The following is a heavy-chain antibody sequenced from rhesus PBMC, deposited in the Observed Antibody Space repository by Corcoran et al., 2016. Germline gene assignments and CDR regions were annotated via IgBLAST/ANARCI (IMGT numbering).Heavy chain of an antibody. J-gene: IGHJ4*01. Sequence: QLQLQESGPGLVKPSETLSLTCAVSGGSISSNYWSWIRQPPGKGLEWIARISGSSGSTYYNPSLMSRVTLSTGPSKNQFSLRLGSVTAADTAVYYCAKSGARGYSGYGDFDYWGQGVMVTVSS. CDR3: AKSGARGYSGYGDFDY. V-gene: IGHV4-173*01. D-gene: IGHD5-42*01. CDR2: ISGSSGST. CDR1: GGSISSNY.